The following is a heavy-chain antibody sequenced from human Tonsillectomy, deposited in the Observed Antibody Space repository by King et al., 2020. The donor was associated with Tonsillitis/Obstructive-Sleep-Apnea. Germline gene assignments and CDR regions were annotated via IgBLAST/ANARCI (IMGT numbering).Heavy chain of an antibody. Sequence: VQLVESGGGLVQPGGSLRLSCAASGFTFSSYWMSWVRQAPGKGLEWVANIKQDGSEKYYVDSVKGRFTISRDNAKNSLYLQMNSLRAEYTAVYYCARTTDYDSSGYYDFDYWGQGTLVTVSS. V-gene: IGHV3-7*03. CDR1: GFTFSSYW. D-gene: IGHD3-22*01. J-gene: IGHJ4*02. CDR3: ARTTDYDSSGYYDFDY. CDR2: IKQDGSEK.